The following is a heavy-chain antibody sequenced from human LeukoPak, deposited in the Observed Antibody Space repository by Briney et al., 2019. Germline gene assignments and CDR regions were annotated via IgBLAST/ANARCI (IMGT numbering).Heavy chain of an antibody. V-gene: IGHV3-21*01. J-gene: IGHJ4*02. CDR3: ASHYYNSSGPGWY. D-gene: IGHD3-22*01. Sequence: GGSLRLSCAASGFTFSSYTMNLVRQAPGKGMEWVSSITSSSSYIYYADSVKGRFTISRDNAKNSLYLQMNSLRAEDTAVYYCASHYYNSSGPGWYWGQGTLVTVSS. CDR1: GFTFSSYT. CDR2: ITSSSSYI.